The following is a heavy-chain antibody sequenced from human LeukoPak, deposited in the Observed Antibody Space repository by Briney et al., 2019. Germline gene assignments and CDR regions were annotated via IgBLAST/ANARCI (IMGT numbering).Heavy chain of an antibody. D-gene: IGHD6-19*01. CDR1: GFTFSNAW. Sequence: PGGSLRLSCAASGFTFSNAWMNWVRQAPGKGLEWVSSISSSSSYIYYADSVKGRFTISRDNAKNSLYLQMNSLRAEDTAVYYCARQSSSGWYPIDYWGQGTLVTVSS. J-gene: IGHJ4*02. CDR2: ISSSSSYI. V-gene: IGHV3-21*01. CDR3: ARQSSSGWYPIDY.